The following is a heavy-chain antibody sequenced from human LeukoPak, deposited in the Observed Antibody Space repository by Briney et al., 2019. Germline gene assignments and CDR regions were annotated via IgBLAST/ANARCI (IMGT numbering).Heavy chain of an antibody. CDR1: GDSINDYY. CDR2: IYYSGRT. CDR3: ARRRAEGGSNGHYNWFDP. Sequence: SETLSLTCTVSGDSINDYYWGWIRQPPGKGLEWIEYIYYSGRTKYNPSLQSRVTISVDTSKNQFSLKLSSVTAADTAVYYCARRRAEGGSNGHYNWFDPWGQGTLVTVPS. V-gene: IGHV4-59*08. D-gene: IGHD6-13*01. J-gene: IGHJ5*02.